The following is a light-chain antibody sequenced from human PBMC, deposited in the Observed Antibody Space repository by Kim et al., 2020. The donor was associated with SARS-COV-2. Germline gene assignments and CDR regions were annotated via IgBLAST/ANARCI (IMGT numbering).Light chain of an antibody. Sequence: VSPGERATLSCRAGQSVSSNLAWYQQKPGQAPRLLMYGASTRATGIPARFSGSGSGTEFTLTISSLQSEDFAVYYCQQYNNWPPYTFGQGTKLEI. V-gene: IGKV3-15*01. CDR2: GAS. J-gene: IGKJ2*01. CDR1: QSVSSN. CDR3: QQYNNWPPYT.